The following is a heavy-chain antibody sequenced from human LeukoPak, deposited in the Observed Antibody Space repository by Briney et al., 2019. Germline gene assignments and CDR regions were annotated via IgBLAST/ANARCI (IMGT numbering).Heavy chain of an antibody. J-gene: IGHJ6*02. CDR1: GGSFSGYY. Sequence: PSETLSLTCAVYGGSFSGYYWSWIRQPPGKGLEWIGEINHSGSTNYNPSLKSRVTISVDTSKNQFSLKLSSVTAADTAVYYCARAKGGSEWELLPYYYYGMDVWGQGTTVTVSS. D-gene: IGHD1-26*01. V-gene: IGHV4-34*01. CDR2: INHSGST. CDR3: ARAKGGSEWELLPYYYYGMDV.